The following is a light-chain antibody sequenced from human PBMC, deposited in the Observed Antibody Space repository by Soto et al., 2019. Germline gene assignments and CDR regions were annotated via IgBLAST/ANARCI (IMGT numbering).Light chain of an antibody. CDR3: QQYENPPT. CDR2: DTS. CDR1: QNINNY. Sequence: DIVMTQSPATLSVSLGDRATLTSKASQNINNYLAWYQQKPGRAPKLLIYDTSNVEAGLPSRFRGRGSGTDFTFTSSRLQPEYSASYCCQQYENPPTFGQGTQVDIK. V-gene: IGKV1-33*01. J-gene: IGKJ5*01.